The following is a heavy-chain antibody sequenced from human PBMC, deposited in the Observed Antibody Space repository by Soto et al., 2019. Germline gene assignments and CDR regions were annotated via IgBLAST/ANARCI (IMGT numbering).Heavy chain of an antibody. J-gene: IGHJ5*02. Sequence: QVQLQESGPGLVKPSQTLSLTCTVSGGSISSGGYYWSWIRQHPGKGLEWIGYIYYSGSTYYNPSLKSRVTISLDSSKNQFSLKLSSVTAADMAVYYCARGSYYYSSGYYGPWGQGTLVTVSS. CDR2: IYYSGST. CDR3: ARGSYYYSSGYYGP. CDR1: GGSISSGGYY. V-gene: IGHV4-31*03. D-gene: IGHD3-22*01.